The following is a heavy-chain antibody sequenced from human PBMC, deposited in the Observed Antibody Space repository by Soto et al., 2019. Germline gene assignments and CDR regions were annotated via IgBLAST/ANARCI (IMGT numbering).Heavy chain of an antibody. CDR3: ARGSWDDVTGHYYMDV. V-gene: IGHV6-1*01. CDR1: GDSVSSDGGA. J-gene: IGHJ6*03. D-gene: IGHD1-1*01. Sequence: PSHTLSLTCDISGDSVSSDGGACNWIRQTPSRGLEWLGRTYYRSKWYINYAVSVKSRITVNPDTSKNQFSLQLNSVTPEDTAVYYCARGSWDDVTGHYYMDVWGKGTTVTVSS. CDR2: TYYRSKWYI.